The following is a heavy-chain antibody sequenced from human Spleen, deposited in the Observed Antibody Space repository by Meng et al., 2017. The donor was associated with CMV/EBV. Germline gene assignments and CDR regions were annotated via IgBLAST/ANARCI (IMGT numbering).Heavy chain of an antibody. CDR3: ARDSSSYGCSDF. V-gene: IGHV4-31*03. CDR1: GGSISSGGHY. Sequence: LRLSCTVSGGSISSGGHYWSWIRQLPGKGLEWIGYIYYSGSTYYNPSLRSRVTISVDTSKNQFSLNQTSVTAADTAVYYCARDSSSYGCSDFWGQGTLVTVSS. CDR2: IYYSGST. J-gene: IGHJ4*02. D-gene: IGHD5-18*01.